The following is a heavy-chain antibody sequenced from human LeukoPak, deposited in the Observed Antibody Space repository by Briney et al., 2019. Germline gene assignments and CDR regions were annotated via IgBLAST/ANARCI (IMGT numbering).Heavy chain of an antibody. CDR3: AKAEYSSPRGAFDI. Sequence: PGGSLRLSCAASGFTFSSYEMNWVRQAPGKGLEWVSYISSSGSTIYYADSVKGRFTTSRDNAKNSLYLQMNSLRSEDTAVYYCAKAEYSSPRGAFDIWGQGTMVTVSS. CDR1: GFTFSSYE. D-gene: IGHD6-13*01. J-gene: IGHJ3*02. V-gene: IGHV3-48*03. CDR2: ISSSGSTI.